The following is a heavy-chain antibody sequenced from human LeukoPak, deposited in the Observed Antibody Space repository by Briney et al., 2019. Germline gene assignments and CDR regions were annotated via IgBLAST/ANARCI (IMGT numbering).Heavy chain of an antibody. J-gene: IGHJ4*02. CDR2: ITASGGRT. D-gene: IGHD6-13*01. V-gene: IGHV3-23*01. Sequence: GGSLRLSCAASGFIFSSYAMSRVRQAPGKGLEWVSTITASGGRTYYAESVKGRFTISRDTSKNTLYLQMNSLRAEDTAVYYCAPRGGSSFDYWGQGTLVTVSS. CDR1: GFIFSSYA. CDR3: APRGGSSFDY.